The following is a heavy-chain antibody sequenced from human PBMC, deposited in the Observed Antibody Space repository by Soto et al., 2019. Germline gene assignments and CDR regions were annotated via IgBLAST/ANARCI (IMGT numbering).Heavy chain of an antibody. J-gene: IGHJ6*02. D-gene: IGHD3-16*02. CDR1: GGSISSYY. V-gene: IGHV4-59*01. Sequence: ASETLSLTCTVSGGSISSYYWSWIRQPPGKGLEWIGYSYYSGSTNYNPPLKSRVTISVDTSKNQSSLKLSPVTAADTAVYYCARDLAFGGVIRRPYGMDVWGQGTTVTVSS. CDR3: ARDLAFGGVIRRPYGMDV. CDR2: SYYSGST.